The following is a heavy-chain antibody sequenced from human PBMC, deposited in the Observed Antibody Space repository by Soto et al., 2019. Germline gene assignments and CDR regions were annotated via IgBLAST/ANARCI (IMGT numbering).Heavy chain of an antibody. Sequence: QVQLVESGGGVVQPGTSLRLSCVVSGFTLSNTGVHWVRQAPGKGLEWVAMIAHNGFSQFYVESVKGRFTISRDNSKNPVYLQMHSLRPEDTSVYYCAKDWGSSGWFNWFDSWGQGTLVTVSS. CDR1: GFTLSNTG. D-gene: IGHD6-19*01. CDR2: IAHNGFSQ. CDR3: AKDWGSSGWFNWFDS. V-gene: IGHV3-30*18. J-gene: IGHJ5*01.